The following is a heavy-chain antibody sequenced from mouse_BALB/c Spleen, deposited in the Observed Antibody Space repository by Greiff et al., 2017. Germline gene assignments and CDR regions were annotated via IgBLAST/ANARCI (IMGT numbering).Heavy chain of an antibody. D-gene: IGHD5-1*01. Sequence: QVQLQQSGPELVKPGASVKISCKASGYAFSSSWMNWVKQRPGQGLEWIGRIYPGDGDTNYNGKFKGKATLTADKSSSTAYMQLSSLTSVDSAVYFCAIVPAYWGQGTLVTVSA. CDR2: IYPGDGDT. V-gene: IGHV1-82*01. CDR1: GYAFSSSW. J-gene: IGHJ3*01. CDR3: AIVPAY.